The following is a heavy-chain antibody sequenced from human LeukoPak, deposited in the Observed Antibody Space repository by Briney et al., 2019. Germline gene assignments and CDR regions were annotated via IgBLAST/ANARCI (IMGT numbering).Heavy chain of an antibody. J-gene: IGHJ5*02. CDR3: TREGPTYYYESSGPGWFDP. V-gene: IGHV4-39*07. CDR2: RYYSGST. D-gene: IGHD3-22*01. Sequence: SETLSLTCTVSGDSVSSSSYSWGWIRQPPGKGLEWIGSRYYSGSTYSNPSLKSRVTISVDMSNNQFSLKLSSVTAADTAVYYCTREGPTYYYESSGPGWFDPWGQGTLVTVSS. CDR1: GDSVSSSSYS.